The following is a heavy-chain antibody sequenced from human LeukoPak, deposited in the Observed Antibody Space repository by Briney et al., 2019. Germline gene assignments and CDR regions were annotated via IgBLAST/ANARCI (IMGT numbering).Heavy chain of an antibody. CDR1: GYTLTELS. Sequence: ASVKVSCKVSGYTLTELSMHWVRQAPGKGLEWMGGFDPEDGETIYAQKFQGRVTITADESTSTAYMELSSLRSEDTAVYYCASRRPDRYYDFWSGSYYFDYWGQGTLVTVSS. V-gene: IGHV1-24*01. CDR3: ASRRPDRYYDFWSGSYYFDY. D-gene: IGHD3-3*01. CDR2: FDPEDGET. J-gene: IGHJ4*02.